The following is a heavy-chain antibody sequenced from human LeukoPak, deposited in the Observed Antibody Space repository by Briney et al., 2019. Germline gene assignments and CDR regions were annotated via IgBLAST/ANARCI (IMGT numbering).Heavy chain of an antibody. CDR3: ARSGIRGRIQLRNWFDP. V-gene: IGHV4-34*01. J-gene: IGHJ5*02. D-gene: IGHD5-18*01. CDR2: VNHSGST. CDR1: VGSFHGYY. Sequence: SDTQPLTYAVYVGSFHGYYWIRIRQPPRAALEGTGEVNHSGSTNYNPSLKTRVTISVDTSKNQFSLKLSSVTAADTAVYYCARSGIRGRIQLRNWFDPWGQGTLVTVSS.